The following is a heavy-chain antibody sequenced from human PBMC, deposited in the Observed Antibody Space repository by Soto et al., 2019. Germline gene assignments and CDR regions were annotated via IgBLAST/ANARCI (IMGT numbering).Heavy chain of an antibody. J-gene: IGHJ4*02. CDR3: ARDLRWGVY. CDR1: GGTFSSYA. D-gene: IGHD3-16*01. V-gene: IGHV1-69*13. CDR2: IIPXFGTE. Sequence: XVKVSCKASGGTFSSYAISWVRQAPGQGLEWMXGIIPXFGTEKSAQKXXGRVTITAXESTSTAYMELSSLRSEDTAVYYCARDLRWGVYWGQGTLVTVYS.